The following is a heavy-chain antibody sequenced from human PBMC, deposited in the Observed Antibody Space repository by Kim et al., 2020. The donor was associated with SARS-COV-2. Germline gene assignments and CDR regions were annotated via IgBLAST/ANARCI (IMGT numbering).Heavy chain of an antibody. D-gene: IGHD6-19*01. J-gene: IGHJ4*02. CDR1: GFTFSSYA. Sequence: GGSLRLSCAASGFTFSSYAMTWVRQAPGKGLEWVSSIRGSGDSTYYADSVKDRFTISRDNSKNTLYLQMNSLRAEDTAVYYCAKAGYSSGRYLAFDYWGQGALVTVSS. V-gene: IGHV3-23*01. CDR2: IRGSGDST. CDR3: AKAGYSSGRYLAFDY.